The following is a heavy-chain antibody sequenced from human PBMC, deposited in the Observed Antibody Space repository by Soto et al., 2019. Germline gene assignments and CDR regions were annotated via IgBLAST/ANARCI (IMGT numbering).Heavy chain of an antibody. Sequence: EVQLLESGGGLVQPGGSLRLSCAASGFTFSSYARSWVRQAPGKGLEWVSAISGSGGSTYYADSVKGRFTISRDNSKNTLYLQMNSLRAEDTAVYYCAKDKPPTTGRISDAQVDYWGQGTLVTVSS. CDR3: AKDKPPTTGRISDAQVDY. CDR1: GFTFSSYA. CDR2: ISGSGGST. V-gene: IGHV3-23*01. J-gene: IGHJ4*02. D-gene: IGHD1-1*01.